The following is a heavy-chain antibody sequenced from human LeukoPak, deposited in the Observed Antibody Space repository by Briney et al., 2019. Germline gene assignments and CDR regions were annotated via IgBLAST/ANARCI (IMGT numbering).Heavy chain of an antibody. CDR3: ARNAFDI. CDR2: IKHDGSEK. CDR1: GFSFSNYW. V-gene: IGHV3-7*01. Sequence: GGSLRLSCEASGFSFSNYWMSWVRQAPGKGLEWVANIKHDGSEKYYVDSVKGRFTVSRDNAKTSLYLQMNSLRAEDTAIYYCARNAFDIWGQGTTVTVSS. J-gene: IGHJ3*02.